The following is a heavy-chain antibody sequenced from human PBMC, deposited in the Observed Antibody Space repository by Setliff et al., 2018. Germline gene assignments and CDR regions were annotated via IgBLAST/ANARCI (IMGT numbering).Heavy chain of an antibody. CDR1: GASISNYY. V-gene: IGHV4-4*08. Sequence: SETLSLTCSVSGASISNYYWSWIRQPPGKGLEWIGYIYSSGSTNYNPSLKSRVAISRDTSTNQLSLELRSVTAADTAVYYCAREPTRTGGFYYLYVWGEGTTVTVSS. D-gene: IGHD2-2*01. CDR3: AREPTRTGGFYYLYV. CDR2: IYSSGST. J-gene: IGHJ6*03.